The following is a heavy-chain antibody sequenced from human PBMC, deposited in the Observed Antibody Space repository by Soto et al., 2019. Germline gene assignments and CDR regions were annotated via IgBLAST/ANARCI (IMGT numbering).Heavy chain of an antibody. V-gene: IGHV4-31*02. D-gene: IGHD1-26*01. Sequence: SETMPLPWIVSGGSISSGGQYWIWIRRHPGKGLEGIGYIYYSGSTYFSGSVKSRVTISVDTSQNQFSLKLAFVTAADPPIYYCARVPHTGSYSYYALDVWGQGPTV. J-gene: IGHJ6*02. CDR1: GGSISSGGQY. CDR3: ARVPHTGSYSYYALDV. CDR2: IYYSGST.